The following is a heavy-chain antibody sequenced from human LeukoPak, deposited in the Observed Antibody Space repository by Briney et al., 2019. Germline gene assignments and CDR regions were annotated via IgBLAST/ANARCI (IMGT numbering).Heavy chain of an antibody. CDR1: GFTFSSYA. V-gene: IGHV3-30*04. CDR3: AKDRHGHYALDY. D-gene: IGHD4-17*01. Sequence: GGSLRLSCAASGFTFSSYAMHWVRQAPGKGLEWVAVISYDGSNKYYADSVKGRFTISRDNSKNTLYLQMNSLRLEDTAVYYCAKDRHGHYALDYCGQGTLVTVSS. J-gene: IGHJ4*02. CDR2: ISYDGSNK.